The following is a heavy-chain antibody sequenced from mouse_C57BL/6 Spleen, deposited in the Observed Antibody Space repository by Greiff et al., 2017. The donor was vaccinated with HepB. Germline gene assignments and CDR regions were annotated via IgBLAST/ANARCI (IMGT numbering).Heavy chain of an antibody. V-gene: IGHV1-63*01. J-gene: IGHJ4*01. CDR1: GYTFTNFW. CDR3: ERSGDGYPLYAMDY. CDR2: FYPGGGYT. D-gene: IGHD2-3*01. Sequence: VQLQQSGAELVWPGTSVKMSCKASGYTFTNFWIGWAKQRPGHGLEWIGVFYPGGGYTNYKEKFKGKDPLTADKSSSKAYMHVSSLTSEASASYYCERSGDGYPLYAMDYWGQGTSVTVSS.